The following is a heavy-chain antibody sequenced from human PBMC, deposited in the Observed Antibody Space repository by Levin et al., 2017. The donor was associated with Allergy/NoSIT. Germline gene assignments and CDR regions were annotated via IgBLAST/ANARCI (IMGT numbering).Heavy chain of an antibody. CDR3: ARGGGYYYDILTGDYFDY. Sequence: SETLSLTCTVSGGSISSGGYYWSWIRQHPGKGLEWIGYIYYSGSTYYNPSLKSRVTISVDTSKNQFSLKLSSVTAADTAVYYCARGGGYYYDILTGDYFDYWGQGTLVTVSS. CDR1: GGSISSGGYY. D-gene: IGHD3-9*01. CDR2: IYYSGST. V-gene: IGHV4-31*03. J-gene: IGHJ4*02.